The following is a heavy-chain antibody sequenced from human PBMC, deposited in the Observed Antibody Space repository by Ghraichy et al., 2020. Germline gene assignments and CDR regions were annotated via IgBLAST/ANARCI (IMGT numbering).Heavy chain of an antibody. D-gene: IGHD3-10*01. Sequence: GGSLRLSCAASGFTFSSYAMSWVRQAPGKGLEWVSAISGSGGSTYYADSVKGRFTISRDNSKNTLYLQMNSLRAEDTAVYYCAKFDAAGHGGGSTQRDYYYYGMDVWGQGTTVTVSS. CDR2: ISGSGGST. V-gene: IGHV3-23*01. CDR1: GFTFSSYA. CDR3: AKFDAAGHGGGSTQRDYYYYGMDV. J-gene: IGHJ6*02.